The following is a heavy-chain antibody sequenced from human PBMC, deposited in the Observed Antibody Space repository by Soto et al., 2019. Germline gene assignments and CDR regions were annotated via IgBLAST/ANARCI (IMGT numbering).Heavy chain of an antibody. J-gene: IGHJ3*02. CDR1: GGTVSNYA. CDR3: ARDSTYYYDSSGYYHDSFDI. Sequence: QVQLVQSGAEVKQPGSSVKVSCKASGGTVSNYAINWVRQATGQGLEGMGGIIPLFGKTHYAQKFQGRVTIKAGESTSTVSIELSSLRSEATAVYYGARDSTYYYDSSGYYHDSFDIWCQGTMVTVSS. D-gene: IGHD3-22*01. CDR2: IIPLFGKT. V-gene: IGHV1-69*12.